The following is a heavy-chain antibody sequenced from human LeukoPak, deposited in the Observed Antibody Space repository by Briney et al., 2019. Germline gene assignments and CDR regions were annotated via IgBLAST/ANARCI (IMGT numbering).Heavy chain of an antibody. D-gene: IGHD4-17*01. V-gene: IGHV3-23*01. CDR2: ISASGGSI. CDR1: GFTFSTYA. J-gene: IGHJ4*02. Sequence: PGGSLRLSCAASGFTFSTYAMSWVRQAPGKGLEWVSVISASGGSISYTDSVKGRFTISRDNSKNTLYLQMNSLRAEDTAVYYCAKVAGTVTFGYWGQGTLVTVSS. CDR3: AKVAGTVTFGY.